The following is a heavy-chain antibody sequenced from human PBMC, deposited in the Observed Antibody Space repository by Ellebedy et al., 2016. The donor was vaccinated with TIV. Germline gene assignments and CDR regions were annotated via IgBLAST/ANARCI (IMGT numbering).Heavy chain of an antibody. V-gene: IGHV3-74*01. CDR1: GFTFSSYW. Sequence: GGSLRLSCAASGFTFSSYWMHWVRQAPGKGLVWVSRINSDGSSTSYADSVKGRFTISRDNAKNTLYLQMDSLRAEDTAVYYCARESVRYFDWDYWGQGTLVTVSS. CDR3: ARESVRYFDWDY. D-gene: IGHD3-9*01. CDR2: INSDGSST. J-gene: IGHJ4*02.